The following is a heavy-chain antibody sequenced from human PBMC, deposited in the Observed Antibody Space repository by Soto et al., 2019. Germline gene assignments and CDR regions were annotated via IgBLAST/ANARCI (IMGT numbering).Heavy chain of an antibody. CDR1: GGTFNNYA. CDR3: TRCGICYHSVGHYLGIDGMDV. J-gene: IGHJ6*02. Sequence: QVQLVQSGAEVKKPESSVRVSCKASGGTFNNYAITWVRQAPGQGLEWLGGTIPMFGTTNYAEKFQGRVTIPAGESTDTAYRELGSLRSEDTAIYYCTRCGICYHSVGHYLGIDGMDVWGQGTTVIVSS. V-gene: IGHV1-69*12. D-gene: IGHD3-22*01. CDR2: TIPMFGTT.